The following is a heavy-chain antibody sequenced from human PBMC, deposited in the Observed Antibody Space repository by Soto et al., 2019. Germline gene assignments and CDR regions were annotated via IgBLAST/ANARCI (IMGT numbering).Heavy chain of an antibody. V-gene: IGHV5-51*01. D-gene: IGHD6-19*01. CDR1: GYSFTSYW. CDR3: ASTYSSGWYYFGS. Sequence: PGESLKISCKGYGYSFTSYWIGWVRQMPGKGLEWMGIIYPGASDTRYSPSFQGQVTISADKSISTAYLQWSSLKASDTAMYFCASTYSSGWYYFGSWGQGTLVTVSS. J-gene: IGHJ4*02. CDR2: IYPGASDT.